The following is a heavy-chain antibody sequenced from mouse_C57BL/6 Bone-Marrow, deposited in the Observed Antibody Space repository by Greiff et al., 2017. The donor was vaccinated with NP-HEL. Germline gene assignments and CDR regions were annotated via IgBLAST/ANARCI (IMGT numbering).Heavy chain of an antibody. CDR1: GYTFTSYW. CDR3: ARLAVMVTSYYFDY. Sequence: VQLQQPGAELVRPGTSVKLSCKASGYTFTSYWMHWVKQRPGQGLEWIGVIDPSDSYTNYNQKFKGKATLTVDTSSSTAYMQLSSLTSEDSAVYYCARLAVMVTSYYFDYWGQGTTLTVSS. V-gene: IGHV1-59*01. D-gene: IGHD2-2*01. CDR2: IDPSDSYT. J-gene: IGHJ2*01.